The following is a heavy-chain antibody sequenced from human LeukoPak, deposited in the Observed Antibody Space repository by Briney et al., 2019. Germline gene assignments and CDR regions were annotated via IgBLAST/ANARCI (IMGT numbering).Heavy chain of an antibody. V-gene: IGHV3-23*01. Sequence: GGSLRLSCAASGFTFSSYAMSWVRQAPGKGLEWVSAISGSGGSTYYADSVKGRFTISRDNSKNTLYLQMNSLRAEDTAIYYCANGAYYYYYGMDVWGQGTTVTVSS. D-gene: IGHD3-10*01. J-gene: IGHJ6*02. CDR2: ISGSGGST. CDR3: ANGAYYYYYGMDV. CDR1: GFTFSSYA.